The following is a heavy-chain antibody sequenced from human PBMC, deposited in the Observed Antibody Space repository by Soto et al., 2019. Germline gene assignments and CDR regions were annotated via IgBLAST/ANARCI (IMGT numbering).Heavy chain of an antibody. CDR2: IGHSGSA. CDR3: ARGGNCIVSSCPLGSHYGMDV. J-gene: IGHJ6*02. CDR1: GGSFSGYY. V-gene: IGHV4-34*01. D-gene: IGHD2-15*01. Sequence: QVQLQQWGAGLLKPSETLSLTCAVYGGSFSGYYWTWIRQPPGKGLEWVGEIGHSGSATYSPSLKSRVTISVDTSNNQFSLGLSSVTAADTAVDYCARGGNCIVSSCPLGSHYGMDVWGQGTTVTVSS.